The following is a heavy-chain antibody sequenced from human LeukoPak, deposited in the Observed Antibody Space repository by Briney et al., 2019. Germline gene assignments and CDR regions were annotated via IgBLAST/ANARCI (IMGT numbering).Heavy chain of an antibody. D-gene: IGHD1-26*01. J-gene: IGHJ4*02. CDR2: IIPIFGTA. Sequence: ASVKVSCKASGGTFSSYAISWVRQAPGQGLEWMGGIIPIFGTANYAQKSQGRVTITADKSTSTAYMELSSLRSEDTAVYYCAREMWAKDYYFDYWGQGTLVTVSS. CDR1: GGTFSSYA. CDR3: AREMWAKDYYFDY. V-gene: IGHV1-69*06.